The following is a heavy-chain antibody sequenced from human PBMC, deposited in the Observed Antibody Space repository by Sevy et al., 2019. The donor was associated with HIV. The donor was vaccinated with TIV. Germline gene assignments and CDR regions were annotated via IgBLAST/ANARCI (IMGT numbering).Heavy chain of an antibody. CDR3: AKWSGDYPLYYCDF. CDR1: GSTFKNHG. J-gene: IGHJ4*02. D-gene: IGHD2-21*02. V-gene: IGHV3-30*02. CDR2: IRSDDTAF. Sequence: GGSLRLSCEVSGSTFKNHGMHWVRQAPGKGLEWLAAIRSDDTAFDYAASVKGRFTISRDIFKNTLYLQMNSLRVEDTAVYYCAKWSGDYPLYYCDFWGQGTLVTVSS.